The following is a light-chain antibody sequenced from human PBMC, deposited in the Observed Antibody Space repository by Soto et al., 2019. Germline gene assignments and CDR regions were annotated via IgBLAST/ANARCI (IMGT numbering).Light chain of an antibody. CDR3: CSYAGIYTLV. Sequence: QSALTQPRSVSGSPGQSVTISCTGTSSDVGGYNFVSWYQHHPGKAPKLMIYDVSKRPSGVPDRFSGSKSGSTASLTISGLQAEDEAEYYCCSYAGIYTLVFGGGTKLTVL. CDR1: SSDVGGYNF. J-gene: IGLJ3*02. CDR2: DVS. V-gene: IGLV2-11*01.